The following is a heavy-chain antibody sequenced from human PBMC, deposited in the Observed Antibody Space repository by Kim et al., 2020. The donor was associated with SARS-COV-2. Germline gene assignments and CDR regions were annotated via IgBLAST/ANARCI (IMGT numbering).Heavy chain of an antibody. CDR2: ISGSGGST. Sequence: GGSLRLSCAASGFTFSSYAMSWVRQAPGKGLEWVSAISGSGGSTYYADSVKGRFTISRDNSKNTLYLQMNSLRAEDTAVYYCAKAGGYDILTGYSTYFDYWGQGTLVTVSS. V-gene: IGHV3-23*01. CDR3: AKAGGYDILTGYSTYFDY. D-gene: IGHD3-9*01. CDR1: GFTFSSYA. J-gene: IGHJ4*02.